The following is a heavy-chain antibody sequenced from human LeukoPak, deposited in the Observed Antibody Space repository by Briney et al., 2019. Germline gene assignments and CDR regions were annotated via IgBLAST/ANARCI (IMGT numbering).Heavy chain of an antibody. CDR2: IRVNNGNI. V-gene: IGHV1-18*01. D-gene: IGHD4-17*01. CDR1: GYTFANHG. J-gene: IGHJ2*01. Sequence: ASVKVSCKASGYTFANHGINWVRQAPGQGLEWMGWIRVNNGNINYAQTFQGRVSMTTDTSTSTAYMELGSLRSDDTGMYYCARGYGDYYWYFDLWGRGTLVTVSS. CDR3: ARGYGDYYWYFDL.